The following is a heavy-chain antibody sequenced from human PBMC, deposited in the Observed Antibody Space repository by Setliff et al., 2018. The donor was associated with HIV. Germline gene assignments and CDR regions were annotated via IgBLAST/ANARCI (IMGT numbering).Heavy chain of an antibody. CDR1: GYSINSGFS. D-gene: IGHD6-19*01. Sequence: PSETLSLTCAASGYSINSGFSRAWIRQPPGQGPQWIGSIYQSGSISYNPSLQSRVTISVDSSKNQFSLNLFSVTAADTAVYYCARPRRVRSRAWYWFDIWGQGTLVTVSS. CDR2: IYQSGSI. CDR3: ARPRRVRSRAWYWFDI. J-gene: IGHJ5*02. V-gene: IGHV4-38-2*01.